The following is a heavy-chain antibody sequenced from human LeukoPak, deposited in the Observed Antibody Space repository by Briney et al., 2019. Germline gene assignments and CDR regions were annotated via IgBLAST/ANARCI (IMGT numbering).Heavy chain of an antibody. Sequence: GRSLRLSCAASGFTFSSYAMHWVRQAPGKGLEWVAVTSSDLDVKLYADSVKGRFTISRDNSRSTLYLQMNSLRPEDTAIYYCAREGYYGSGSPPSLYFDYWGQGTLVTVSS. D-gene: IGHD3-10*01. V-gene: IGHV3-30-3*01. J-gene: IGHJ4*02. CDR1: GFTFSSYA. CDR3: AREGYYGSGSPPSLYFDY. CDR2: TSSDLDVK.